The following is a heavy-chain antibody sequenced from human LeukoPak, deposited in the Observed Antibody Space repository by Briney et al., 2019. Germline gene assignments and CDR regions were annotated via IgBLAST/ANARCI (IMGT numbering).Heavy chain of an antibody. CDR1: GYTFTSYD. J-gene: IGHJ4*02. V-gene: IGHV1-8*01. D-gene: IGHD6-13*01. Sequence: ASVKVSCKASGYTFTSYDINWVRQATGQGLEGMGWMNPNSGNTGYAQKFQGRVTMTRNTSISTAYMELSSLRSEDTAVYYCARGLIAAAGAHYWGQGTLVTVSS. CDR3: ARGLIAAAGAHY. CDR2: MNPNSGNT.